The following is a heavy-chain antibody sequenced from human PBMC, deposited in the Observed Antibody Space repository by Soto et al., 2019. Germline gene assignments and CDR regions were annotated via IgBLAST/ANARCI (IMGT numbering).Heavy chain of an antibody. J-gene: IGHJ6*02. Sequence: GGSLRLSCVASGFTFSGYGMHWVRQAPGKGLEWVAVISYEGSNKYYADSVKGRFTISRDNSINTMYLEMNSLRAEDTAVYYCAKDRKTIFGVVPFSGGMDVWGQGTTVTVSS. D-gene: IGHD3-3*01. V-gene: IGHV3-30*18. CDR3: AKDRKTIFGVVPFSGGMDV. CDR1: GFTFSGYG. CDR2: ISYEGSNK.